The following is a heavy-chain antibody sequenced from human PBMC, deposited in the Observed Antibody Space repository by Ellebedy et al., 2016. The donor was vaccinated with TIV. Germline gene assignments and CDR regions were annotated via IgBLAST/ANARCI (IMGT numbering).Heavy chain of an antibody. V-gene: IGHV5-10-1*01. CDR1: GYSFTSYW. J-gene: IGHJ4*02. Sequence: KVSXXASGYSFTSYWINWVRQMPGKGLEWMAKIDPSDSYSKYSPSFQGHVTISADKSISTAYLHWSSLKASDTAMYYCAREFRVGTTTGFGYWGQGTLVTVSS. D-gene: IGHD1-26*01. CDR2: IDPSDSYS. CDR3: AREFRVGTTTGFGY.